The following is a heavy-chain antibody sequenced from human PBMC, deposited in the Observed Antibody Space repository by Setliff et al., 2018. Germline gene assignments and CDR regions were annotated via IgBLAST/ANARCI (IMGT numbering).Heavy chain of an antibody. Sequence: SETLSLTCTVSGGSISSHYWSWIRQPPGKGLEWIGRIYTSGSTNYNPSLKSRVTISVDTSKNQFSLKLSSVTAADTAVYYCARGKSVTASNWFDPWGQGTLVTVSS. J-gene: IGHJ5*02. V-gene: IGHV4-4*08. CDR2: IYTSGST. CDR1: GGSISSHY. D-gene: IGHD5-18*01. CDR3: ARGKSVTASNWFDP.